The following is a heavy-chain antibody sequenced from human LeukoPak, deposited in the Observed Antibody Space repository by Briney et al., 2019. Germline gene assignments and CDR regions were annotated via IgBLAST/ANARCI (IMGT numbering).Heavy chain of an antibody. CDR2: IYYSGNT. V-gene: IGHV4-39*01. CDR1: GGSISSSSYY. CDR3: ARTEYSSSSSIDY. Sequence: SETLSLTCTVPGGSISSSSYYWGWIRQPPGKGLEWIGSIYYSGNTYYNPSLKSRVTISVDTSKNQFSLKLSSVTAADTAVFYCARTEYSSSSSIDYWGQGTLVTVSS. D-gene: IGHD6-6*01. J-gene: IGHJ4*02.